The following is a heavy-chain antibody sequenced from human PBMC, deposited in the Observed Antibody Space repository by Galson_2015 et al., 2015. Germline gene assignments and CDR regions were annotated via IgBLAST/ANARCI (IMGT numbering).Heavy chain of an antibody. D-gene: IGHD3-16*01. CDR1: GFTFSSYG. J-gene: IGHJ6*02. CDR2: ISYDGSNK. V-gene: IGHV3-30*18. CDR3: AKDTLGRGMDV. Sequence: SLRLSCAASGFTFSSYGMHWVRQAPGKGLEWVAVISYDGSNKYYADSVKGRFTISRDNSENTLYLQMNSLRAEDTAVYYCAKDTLGRGMDVWGQGTTLTVSS.